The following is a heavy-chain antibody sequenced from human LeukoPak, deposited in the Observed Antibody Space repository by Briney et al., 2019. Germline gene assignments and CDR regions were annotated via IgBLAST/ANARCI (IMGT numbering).Heavy chain of an antibody. D-gene: IGHD3-22*01. CDR2: VNPSTGGT. J-gene: IGHJ3*02. Sequence: ASVKVSCTASGYIFTTYNIHWVRQAPGQGLHWMGLVNPSTGGTTYAQKFQGRVSMTRDTSTSTLYMELSSLRFEDTAVYYCARPYDRSGYDAFDIWGQGTMVTVSS. CDR3: ARPYDRSGYDAFDI. CDR1: GYIFTTYN. V-gene: IGHV1-46*01.